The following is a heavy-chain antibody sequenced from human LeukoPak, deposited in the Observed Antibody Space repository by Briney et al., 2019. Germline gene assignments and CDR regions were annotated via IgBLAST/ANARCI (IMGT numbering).Heavy chain of an antibody. D-gene: IGHD3-10*01. Sequence: PGGSLRLSCAASGFTFSSYAMSWVRQAPGRGREWVSAIIGSGVRTYYADSVKGRFTISRDNSKKTLYLQMNSLRAEDTAVYYCAKCTGSRSTKYYYYAMDVWGQGTTVTVSS. CDR1: GFTFSSYA. CDR3: AKCTGSRSTKYYYYAMDV. CDR2: IIGSGVRT. J-gene: IGHJ6*02. V-gene: IGHV3-23*01.